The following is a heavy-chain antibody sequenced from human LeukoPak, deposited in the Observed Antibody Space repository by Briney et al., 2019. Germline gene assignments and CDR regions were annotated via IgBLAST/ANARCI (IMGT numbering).Heavy chain of an antibody. J-gene: IGHJ5*02. V-gene: IGHV3-21*01. CDR1: GFTFSSYS. Sequence: KAGGSLRLSCAASGFTFSSYSMNWVRQAPGKGLEWVSSISSSSSYIYYADSVKGRFTISRDNAKNSLYLQMNSLRAEDTAVYYCARDNVLQGYYYGPGSYYSNGLDPWGQGTLVTVSS. CDR3: ARDNVLQGYYYGPGSYYSNGLDP. D-gene: IGHD3-10*01. CDR2: ISSSSSYI.